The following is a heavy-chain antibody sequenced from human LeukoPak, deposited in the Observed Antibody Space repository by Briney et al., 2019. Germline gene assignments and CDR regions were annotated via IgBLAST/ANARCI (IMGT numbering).Heavy chain of an antibody. V-gene: IGHV4-39*07. CDR1: GGSISSSSYY. CDR3: ARVAYYYGSGTKLRWFDP. Sequence: PSETLSLTCTVSGGSISSSSYYWGWIRQPPGKGLEWIGSIYYNGSTYYNPSLKSRVTISVDTSKNQFSLKLSSVTAADTAVYYCARVAYYYGSGTKLRWFDPWGQGTLVTVSS. CDR2: IYYNGST. D-gene: IGHD3-10*01. J-gene: IGHJ5*02.